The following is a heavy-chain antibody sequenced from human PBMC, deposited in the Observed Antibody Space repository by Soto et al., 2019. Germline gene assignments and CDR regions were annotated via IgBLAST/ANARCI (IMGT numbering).Heavy chain of an antibody. Sequence: GASVKVSCKVSGFTFTSSAVQWVRQARGQRLEWIGWIVVGSGNTNYAQKFQERVTITRDMSTSTAYMELSSLRSEDTAVYYCAADPRGSSWYYYGMDVWGQGTTVTVSS. CDR2: IVVGSGNT. J-gene: IGHJ6*02. D-gene: IGHD6-13*01. CDR3: AADPRGSSWYYYGMDV. V-gene: IGHV1-58*01. CDR1: GFTFTSSA.